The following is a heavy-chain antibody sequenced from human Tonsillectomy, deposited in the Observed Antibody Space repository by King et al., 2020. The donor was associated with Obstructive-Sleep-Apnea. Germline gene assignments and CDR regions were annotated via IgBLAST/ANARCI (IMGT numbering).Heavy chain of an antibody. CDR1: GYSFTSYW. CDR2: IYPGDSDT. V-gene: IGHV5-51*01. D-gene: IGHD5-12*01. J-gene: IGHJ6*02. Sequence: VQLVESGAEVKKPGESLKISCKGSGYSFTSYWIGWVRQMPGKGLEWMGIIYPGDSDTRYSPSFQGQVTISADKSISTAYRQGSSLKASDTAMYYCARLRLNLGYQSGMDVWGQGPTVTVSS. CDR3: ARLRLNLGYQSGMDV.